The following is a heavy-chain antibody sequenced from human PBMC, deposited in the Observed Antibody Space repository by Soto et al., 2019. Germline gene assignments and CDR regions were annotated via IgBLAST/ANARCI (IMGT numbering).Heavy chain of an antibody. J-gene: IGHJ6*02. D-gene: IGHD1-1*01. V-gene: IGHV3-23*01. Sequence: EVQLLESGGGLVQPGGSLRLSCAASGFTFSTYAMNWVRQAPGNGLEWVSAISGSGGSIHYADSVKGRFTISRDNSKIWLYLQMNSRRDEDTAVYHCVKGYWKGDVWGQGTTVNVSS. CDR3: VKGYWKGDV. CDR1: GFTFSTYA. CDR2: ISGSGGSI.